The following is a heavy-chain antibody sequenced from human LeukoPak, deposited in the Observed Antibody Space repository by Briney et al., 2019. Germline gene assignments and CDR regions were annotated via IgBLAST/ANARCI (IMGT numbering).Heavy chain of an antibody. CDR3: AKSGYSSSWYSYYFDY. V-gene: IGHV3-53*01. J-gene: IGHJ4*02. CDR2: IYSGGST. CDR1: GFTVSSNY. D-gene: IGHD6-13*01. Sequence: GGSLRLSCAASGFTVSSNYMSWVRQAPGKGLEWVSVIYSGGSTYYADSVKGRFTISRDNSKNTLYLQMNSLRAEDTAVYYCAKSGYSSSWYSYYFDYWGQGTLVTVSS.